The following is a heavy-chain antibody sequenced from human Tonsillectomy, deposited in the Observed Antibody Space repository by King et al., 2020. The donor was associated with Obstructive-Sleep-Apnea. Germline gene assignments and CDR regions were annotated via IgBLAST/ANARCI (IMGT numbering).Heavy chain of an antibody. Sequence: QLQESGPGLVKPSETLSLTCSVSGYSISSGCYWGWIRQPPGKGLEWIVTIYHSGSTYYNPSLKRRVTISVDTSKNHFSLKLSSVTAADTAVYYCARDAKIVGAAQFDYWGQGTLVTVSS. J-gene: IGHJ4*02. D-gene: IGHD1-26*01. V-gene: IGHV4-38-2*02. CDR2: IYHSGST. CDR1: GYSISSGCY. CDR3: ARDAKIVGAAQFDY.